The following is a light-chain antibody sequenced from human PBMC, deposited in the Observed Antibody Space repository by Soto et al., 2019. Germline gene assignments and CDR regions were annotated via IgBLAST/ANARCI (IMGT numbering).Light chain of an antibody. CDR3: QQSYSTWT. J-gene: IGKJ1*01. CDR1: QSISNY. Sequence: DIQMTQSPSSLSASVGDRVTITCRASQSISNYLNWYQQKPGKAPKVLIYAASTLQSGVPSRFSGSGSGTTFTLTITSLQHEDFATYYCQQSYSTWTFGQGTKVDIK. CDR2: AAS. V-gene: IGKV1-39*01.